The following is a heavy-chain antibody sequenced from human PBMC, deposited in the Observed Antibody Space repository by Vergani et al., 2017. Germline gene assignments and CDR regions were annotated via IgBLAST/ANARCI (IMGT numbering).Heavy chain of an antibody. D-gene: IGHD3-22*01. V-gene: IGHV4-39*07. CDR3: ARLYYDENDAFDI. CDR2: IYYSGST. J-gene: IGHJ3*02. CDR1: GGSISSYY. Sequence: QVQLQESGPGLVKPSETLSLTCTVSGGSISSYYWGWIRQPPGKGLEWIGSIYYSGSTYYNPSLKSRVTISVDTSKNQFSLKLSSVTAADTAVYYCARLYYDENDAFDIWGQGTMVTVSS.